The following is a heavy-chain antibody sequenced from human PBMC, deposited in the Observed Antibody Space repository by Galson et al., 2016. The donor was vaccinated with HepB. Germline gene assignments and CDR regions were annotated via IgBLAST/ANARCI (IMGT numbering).Heavy chain of an antibody. V-gene: IGHV3-33*01. CDR3: ARELKEMQGWLAVAGWFDP. Sequence: SLRLSCAASGFPFSSYGMHWVRQAPGKGLEWVGFIWYDGNNNFYEDSVKSRFTISRDNSKNILSLQMNSLRTEDTAVYFCARELKEMQGWLAVAGWFDPWGRGTLVTVSS. CDR1: GFPFSSYG. D-gene: IGHD6-19*01. J-gene: IGHJ5*02. CDR2: IWYDGNNN.